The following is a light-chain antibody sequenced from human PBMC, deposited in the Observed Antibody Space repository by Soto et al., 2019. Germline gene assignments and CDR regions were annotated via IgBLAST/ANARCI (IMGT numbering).Light chain of an antibody. CDR3: QQYNSYQGT. CDR1: RSLTTW. V-gene: IGKV1-5*01. CDR2: DAS. Sequence: DIQMTHSASTLSASVLYRVTITCRASRSLTTWLAWYQQKPGKAPKLLISDASNLEGGVPSRFSGSGSGTEFTLTISSLQPDDFATYYCQQYNSYQGTFGQGTKVDIK. J-gene: IGKJ1*01.